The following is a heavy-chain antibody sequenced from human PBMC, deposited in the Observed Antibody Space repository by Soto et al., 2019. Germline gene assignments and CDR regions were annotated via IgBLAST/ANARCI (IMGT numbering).Heavy chain of an antibody. CDR1: GGSISSYY. Sequence: QVQLQESGPGLVKPSETLSLTCTVSGGSISSYYWSWIRQPPGKGLEWIGYIYYSGSTNYNPSLKSRVTISVDTSKNQFSLKLSSVTAADTAVYYCARSHWKGLTGTIFDYWGQGTLVTVSS. CDR2: IYYSGST. V-gene: IGHV4-59*08. D-gene: IGHD3-9*01. J-gene: IGHJ4*02. CDR3: ARSHWKGLTGTIFDY.